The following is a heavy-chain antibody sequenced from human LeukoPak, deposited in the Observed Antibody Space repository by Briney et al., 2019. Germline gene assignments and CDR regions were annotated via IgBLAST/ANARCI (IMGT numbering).Heavy chain of an antibody. V-gene: IGHV4-59*01. CDR1: GGSISSYY. D-gene: IGHD2-15*01. Sequence: SETLSLTCTVSGGSISSYYWSWIRQPPGKGLEWIGYIYYSGSTNYNPSLKSRVTISVDTSKNQFSLKLSSVTAADTAVYYCAGDFGYCSGGSCRRRRNNWFDPWGQGTLVTVSS. CDR2: IYYSGST. CDR3: AGDFGYCSGGSCRRRRNNWFDP. J-gene: IGHJ5*02.